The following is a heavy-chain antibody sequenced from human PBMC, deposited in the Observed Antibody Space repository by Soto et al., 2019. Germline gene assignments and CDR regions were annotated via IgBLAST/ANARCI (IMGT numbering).Heavy chain of an antibody. D-gene: IGHD4-17*01. CDR2: IYWDDDK. V-gene: IGHV2-5*02. CDR3: AHETPVTTGGDY. CDR1: GFSLSTTGVG. J-gene: IGHJ4*02. Sequence: QITLKESGPTLVKPTQTLTLTCTFSGFSLSTTGVGVGWIRQPPGKALEWLALIYWDDDKRYSPSLKSRLTITKDTSKNQVVLTMTNMDPIDTATYYCAHETPVTTGGDYWGQGTLVTVSS.